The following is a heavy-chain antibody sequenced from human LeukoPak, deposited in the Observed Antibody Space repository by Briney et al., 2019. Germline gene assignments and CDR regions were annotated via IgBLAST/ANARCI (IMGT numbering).Heavy chain of an antibody. CDR1: GGSISGYY. J-gene: IGHJ4*02. Sequence: SETLSLTCGVSGGSISGYYWSWIRQPPGKGLEWIGYILSSGSTNYNPSLKSRVTISVDTSKSQFSLKLSSVTAADTAVYYCARARYFDYWGQGTLVTVSS. V-gene: IGHV4-59*01. CDR2: ILSSGST. CDR3: ARARYFDY.